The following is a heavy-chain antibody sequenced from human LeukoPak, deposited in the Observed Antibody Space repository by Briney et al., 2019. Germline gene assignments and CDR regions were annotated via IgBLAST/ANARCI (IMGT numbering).Heavy chain of an antibody. D-gene: IGHD3-10*01. CDR1: GFTFSSYE. CDR3: ARQPLWFGELSPDY. Sequence: PGGSLRLSCAASGFTFSSYEMTWVRQAPGKGLEWVSYISSSGSTIYYADSVKGRLTISRDNAKNSLYLQMNSLRAEDTAVYYCARQPLWFGELSPDYWGQGTLVTVSS. V-gene: IGHV3-48*03. CDR2: ISSSGSTI. J-gene: IGHJ4*02.